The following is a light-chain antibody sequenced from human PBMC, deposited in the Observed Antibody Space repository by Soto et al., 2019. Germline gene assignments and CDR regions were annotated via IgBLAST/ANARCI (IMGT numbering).Light chain of an antibody. Sequence: EIVLTQSPGTLSLSPGETATLSCRASRSGSSSYLAWYQQKPGQPPSLLLYGASSRATGIPDRFSGVGSGTDFTLTISRLEPEDFAVYYCQEYGSSPLTFGGGTKVEIK. V-gene: IGKV3-20*01. CDR2: GAS. CDR1: RSGSSSY. J-gene: IGKJ4*01. CDR3: QEYGSSPLT.